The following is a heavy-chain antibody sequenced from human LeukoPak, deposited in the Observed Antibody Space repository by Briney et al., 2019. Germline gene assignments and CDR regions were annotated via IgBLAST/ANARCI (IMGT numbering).Heavy chain of an antibody. CDR2: INDSGST. CDR1: GGSFSGYY. CDR3: ASGRLSGSSWFDP. Sequence: SETLSLTCAVYGGSFSGYYWSWIRQPPGKGLEWIGEINDSGSTNYNPSLKSRVTISVDTSKNQFSLKLSSVTAADTAVYYCASGRLSGSSWFDPWGQGTLVTVSS. D-gene: IGHD3-10*01. V-gene: IGHV4-34*01. J-gene: IGHJ5*02.